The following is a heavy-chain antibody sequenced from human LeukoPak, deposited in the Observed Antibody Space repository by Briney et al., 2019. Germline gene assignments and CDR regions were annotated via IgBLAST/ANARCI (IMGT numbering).Heavy chain of an antibody. CDR3: ARERSSWYGSHNWFDP. D-gene: IGHD6-13*01. CDR2: IYYSGST. Sequence: SQTLSLTCTVSGGSISSGGYYWSWICQHPGKGLEWIGYIYYSGSTYYNPSLKSRVTISVDTSKNQFSLKLSSVTAADTAVYYCARERSSWYGSHNWFDPWGQGTLVTVSS. V-gene: IGHV4-31*03. J-gene: IGHJ5*02. CDR1: GGSISSGGYY.